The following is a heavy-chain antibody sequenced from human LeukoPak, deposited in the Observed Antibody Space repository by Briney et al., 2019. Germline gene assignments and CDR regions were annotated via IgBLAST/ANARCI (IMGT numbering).Heavy chain of an antibody. J-gene: IGHJ4*02. CDR2: IIPILGIA. Sequence: ASVKVSCKASGGTFSSYAISWVRQAPGQGLEWMGGIIPILGIANYAQKFQGRVTITVDKSTSTAYMELSSLRSEDTAVYYCARCSGGSSYKVDYWGQGTLVTVSS. V-gene: IGHV1-69*10. D-gene: IGHD2-15*01. CDR3: ARCSGGSSYKVDY. CDR1: GGTFSSYA.